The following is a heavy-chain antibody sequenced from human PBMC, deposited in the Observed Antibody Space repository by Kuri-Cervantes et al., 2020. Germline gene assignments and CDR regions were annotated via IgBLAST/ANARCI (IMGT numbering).Heavy chain of an antibody. J-gene: IGHJ4*02. Sequence: LSLTCAASGFAASSNYMSWVRQAPGKGLEWVAVISYDGSNKYYADSVKGRFTISRDNSKNTLYLQMNSLRAEDTAVYYCAFPGTGWGQGTLVTVSS. D-gene: IGHD2-8*02. V-gene: IGHV3-30*03. CDR2: ISYDGSNK. CDR1: GFAASSNY. CDR3: AFPGTG.